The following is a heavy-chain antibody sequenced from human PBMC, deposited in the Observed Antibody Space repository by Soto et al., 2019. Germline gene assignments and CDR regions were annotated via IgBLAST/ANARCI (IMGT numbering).Heavy chain of an antibody. CDR3: ATGGEMAY. V-gene: IGHV3-11*04. Sequence: PGGSLRLSCAASGFSFREYYMSWIRQAPGKGLEWVSYIRSSYDTRYYADSVQGRSTISWHYATNPLYLQMNSLRAEETAVYYGATGGEMAYWGQGTLVTVSP. CDR2: IRSSYDTR. D-gene: IGHD2-21*01. J-gene: IGHJ4*02. CDR1: GFSFREYY.